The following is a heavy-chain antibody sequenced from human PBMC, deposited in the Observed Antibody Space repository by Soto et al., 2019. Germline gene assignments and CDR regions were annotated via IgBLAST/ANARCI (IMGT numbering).Heavy chain of an antibody. CDR3: ARHVRDYDILTGSGSLDP. CDR1: GCSISRSSYY. V-gene: IGHV4-39*01. Sequence: SETLSLTCTVSGCSISRSSYYWGWIPQPPGKGLEWIGSIYYSGSTYYNPSLKSRVTISVDTSKNQFSLKLSSVAAADTAVYYCARHVRDYDILTGSGSLDPWGQG. CDR2: IYYSGST. J-gene: IGHJ5*02. D-gene: IGHD3-9*01.